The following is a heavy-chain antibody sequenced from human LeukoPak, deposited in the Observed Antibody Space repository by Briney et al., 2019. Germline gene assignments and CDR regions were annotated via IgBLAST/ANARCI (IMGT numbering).Heavy chain of an antibody. CDR3: ARDLSRSGSYPPDY. CDR1: GFTFTSYA. Sequence: ASVKVSCKASGFTFTSYAMNWVRQAPGQGLEWMGWINTNTGNPTYAQGFTGRFVFSLDTSVSTAYLQISSLKAEDTAVYYCARDLSRSGSYPPDYWGQGTLVTVSS. D-gene: IGHD3-10*01. CDR2: INTNTGNP. J-gene: IGHJ4*02. V-gene: IGHV7-4-1*02.